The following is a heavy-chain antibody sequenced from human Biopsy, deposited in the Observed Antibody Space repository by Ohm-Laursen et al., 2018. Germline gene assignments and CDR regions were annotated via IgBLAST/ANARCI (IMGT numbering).Heavy chain of an antibody. CDR1: GGSISSDY. D-gene: IGHD2/OR15-2a*01. V-gene: IGHV4-59*01. CDR2: IYYSGST. CDR3: ARATNSTGWPYYYFYGMDV. J-gene: IGHJ6*02. Sequence: GTLSLTCTVSGGSISSDYWSWIRQTPGKGLEWIGYIYYSGSTNYNPSPKSRVTISVDTSKNQFSLRLNSVPAADTAVYYCARATNSTGWPYYYFYGMDVWGQGTTVTVSS.